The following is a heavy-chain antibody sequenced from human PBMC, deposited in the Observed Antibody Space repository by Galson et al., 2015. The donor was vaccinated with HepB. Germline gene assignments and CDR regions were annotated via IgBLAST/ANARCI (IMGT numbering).Heavy chain of an antibody. D-gene: IGHD5-12*01. CDR1: GFTFSNAW. Sequence: SLRLSCAASGFTFSNAWMNWVRQALGKGLEWVGRIKSKTDGGTTDYAAPVKGRFTISRDDSKNTLYLQMNSLKTEDTAVYYCTTGVDIVATIVCRGGFCWGQGTLVTVSS. V-gene: IGHV3-15*07. J-gene: IGHJ4*02. CDR2: IKSKTDGGTT. CDR3: TTGVDIVATIVCRGGFC.